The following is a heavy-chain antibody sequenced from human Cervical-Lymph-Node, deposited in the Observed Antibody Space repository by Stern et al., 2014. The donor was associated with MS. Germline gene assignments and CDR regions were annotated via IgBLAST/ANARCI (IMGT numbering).Heavy chain of an antibody. CDR1: GFTFSSYG. D-gene: IGHD3-16*01. Sequence: VQLVESGGGVVQPGRSLRLSCAASGFTFSSYGMHWVRQAPGKGLEWVAVISYDGSNKYYADSVKGRFTISRDNSKNTLYLQMNSLRAEDTAVYYCAKVAAAESPGDYWGQGTLVTVSS. CDR2: ISYDGSNK. V-gene: IGHV3-30*18. CDR3: AKVAAAESPGDY. J-gene: IGHJ4*02.